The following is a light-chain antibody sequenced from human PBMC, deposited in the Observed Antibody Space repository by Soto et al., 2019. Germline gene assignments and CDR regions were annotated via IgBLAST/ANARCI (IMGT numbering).Light chain of an antibody. CDR1: SGDVGGYNY. CDR2: DVS. CDR3: SSYTSSSTYV. Sequence: QSVLTQPASVSGSPGQSITISCTGTSGDVGGYNYVSWYQQHPGKAPKLMIYDVSNRPSGVSNRFSGSKSGNTASLTISGLQAADEADYYCSSYTSSSTYVFGTGTKVTVL. J-gene: IGLJ1*01. V-gene: IGLV2-14*01.